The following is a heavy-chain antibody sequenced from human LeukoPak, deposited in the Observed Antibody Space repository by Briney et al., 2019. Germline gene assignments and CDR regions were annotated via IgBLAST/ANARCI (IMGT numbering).Heavy chain of an antibody. CDR1: GFRVSDYY. CDR3: ARDRAANQDWVEFDP. V-gene: IGHV3-66*03. Sequence: HPGGSLRRSCAVSGFRVSDYYMSWVRQAPGKGLEWVGLIRDSGEAFYADFARGRFAISRDESENTLYLQMNSLRVEDTAVYFCARDRAANQDWVEFDPWGQGTPVIVSS. J-gene: IGHJ5*02. D-gene: IGHD3/OR15-3a*01. CDR2: IRDSGEA.